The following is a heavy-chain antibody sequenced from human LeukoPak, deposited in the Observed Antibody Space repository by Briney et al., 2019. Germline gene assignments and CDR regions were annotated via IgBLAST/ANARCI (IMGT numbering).Heavy chain of an antibody. CDR1: GGSFSGYY. D-gene: IGHD2-2*01. J-gene: IGHJ4*02. Sequence: PSETLSLTRAVYGGSFSGYYWSWIRQPPGKGLEWIGEINHRGSTNYNPSLKSRVTISVDTSKNQFSLKLSSVTAADTAVYYCARGRGVVVPAADDYWGQGTLVTVSS. CDR3: ARGRGVVVPAADDY. V-gene: IGHV4-34*01. CDR2: INHRGST.